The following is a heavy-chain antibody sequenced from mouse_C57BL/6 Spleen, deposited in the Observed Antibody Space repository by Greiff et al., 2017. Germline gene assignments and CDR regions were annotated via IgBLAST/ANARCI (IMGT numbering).Heavy chain of an antibody. CDR3: ASYGSSADWYFDV. CDR2: IDPEDGET. D-gene: IGHD1-1*01. J-gene: IGHJ1*03. V-gene: IGHV14-2*01. CDR1: GFNIKDYY. Sequence: VQLQQSGAELVKPGASVKLSCTASGFNIKDYYMHWVKQRTEQGLEWIGRIDPEDGETKYAPKFQGKATMTADTSSNTAYLQLSSLTSEDTAVYYCASYGSSADWYFDVWGTGTTVTVAS.